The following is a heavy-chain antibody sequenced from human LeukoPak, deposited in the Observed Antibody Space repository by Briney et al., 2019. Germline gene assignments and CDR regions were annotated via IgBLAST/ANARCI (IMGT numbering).Heavy chain of an antibody. CDR2: INHSGST. Sequence: SETLSLTCAVSGGSISSSNWWSWVRQPPGKGLEWIGEINHSGSTNYNPSLKSRVTISVDTSKNQFSLKLSSVTAADTAVYYCARQWVGSWYLHPFDYWGQGTLVTVSS. V-gene: IGHV4-4*02. CDR1: GGSISSSNW. CDR3: ARQWVGSWYLHPFDY. J-gene: IGHJ4*02. D-gene: IGHD6-13*01.